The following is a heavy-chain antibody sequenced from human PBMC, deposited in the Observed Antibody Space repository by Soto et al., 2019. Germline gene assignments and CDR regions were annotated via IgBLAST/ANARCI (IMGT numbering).Heavy chain of an antibody. Sequence: SETLSLTCAVSGGSISSGGYCWIWIRQPPGKGLEWIGYIYHSGSTYYNPTLRSRLPISVDTSKNQFSLRLSSVTAADTALYYCVRFWPPPYSDALTDYTDAFDYWGQGVLVTVSS. V-gene: IGHV4-30-2*01. CDR1: GGSISSGGYC. D-gene: IGHD3-9*01. CDR2: IYHSGST. CDR3: VRFWPPPYSDALTDYTDAFDY. J-gene: IGHJ4*02.